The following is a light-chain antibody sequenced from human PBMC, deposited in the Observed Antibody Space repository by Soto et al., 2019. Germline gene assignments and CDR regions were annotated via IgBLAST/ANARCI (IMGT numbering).Light chain of an antibody. CDR3: SSYTSSLYV. CDR1: SSDVGGYNY. Sequence: QSALTQPASVSGSPGQSITISCTGTSSDVGGYNYVSWYQQHPGKAPKLMIYEVSNRPSGVSNRFSGSKSGNTASLTISGLQAEDEADYYCSSYTSSLYVFGTGTKPPS. V-gene: IGLV2-14*01. CDR2: EVS. J-gene: IGLJ1*01.